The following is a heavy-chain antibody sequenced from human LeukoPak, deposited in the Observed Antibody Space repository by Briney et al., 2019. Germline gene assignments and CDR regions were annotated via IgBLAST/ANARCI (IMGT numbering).Heavy chain of an antibody. Sequence: GASVKVSCKASGYTFTTYYMHWVRQAPGQGLEWMGIIDPAGGTTNYAQKLQGRVTLTRDTSTSTVYMELSSLSFEDTAVYYCARDRPGNSLEYWGQGTLVTVSS. D-gene: IGHD4-23*01. CDR3: ARDRPGNSLEY. V-gene: IGHV1-46*04. J-gene: IGHJ4*02. CDR2: IDPAGGTT. CDR1: GYTFTTYY.